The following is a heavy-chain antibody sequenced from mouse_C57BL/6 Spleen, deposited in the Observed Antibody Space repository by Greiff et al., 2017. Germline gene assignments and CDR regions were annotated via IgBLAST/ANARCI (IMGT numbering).Heavy chain of an antibody. CDR1: GYTFTSYT. CDR2: INPSSGYT. Sequence: VQVVESGAELARPGASVKMSCKASGYTFTSYTMHWVKQRPGQGLEWIGYINPSSGYTKYNQKFKDKATLTADKSSSTAYMQLSSLTSEDSAVYYCAREELRADYWGQGTTLTVSS. CDR3: AREELRADY. V-gene: IGHV1-4*01. D-gene: IGHD2-4*01. J-gene: IGHJ2*01.